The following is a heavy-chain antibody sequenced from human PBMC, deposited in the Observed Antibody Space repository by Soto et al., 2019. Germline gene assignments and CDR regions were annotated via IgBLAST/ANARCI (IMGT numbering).Heavy chain of an antibody. CDR2: ISGSGGGT. CDR3: AKYYGDYGRYYYYYGMDF. D-gene: IGHD4-17*01. Sequence: EVPLLESGGGLVQPGGSLRLSCAASGFTFSSYAMSWVRQAPGKGLEWVSAISGSGGGTYYADSVKGRFTISRDNSKNTLYLQMNSLRAEDTAVYYCAKYYGDYGRYYYYYGMDFWGQRTPVTVSS. J-gene: IGHJ6*02. V-gene: IGHV3-23*01. CDR1: GFTFSSYA.